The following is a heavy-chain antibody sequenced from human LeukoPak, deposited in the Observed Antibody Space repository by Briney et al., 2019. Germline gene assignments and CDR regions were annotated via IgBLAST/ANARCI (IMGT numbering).Heavy chain of an antibody. V-gene: IGHV1-2*02. CDR1: GYTFTGYY. CDR3: AKGRVVAGSKSLTYHWLDP. Sequence: ASVKVSCKASGYTFTGYYMHWVRQAPGQGLAWVGWINPNSGGAKYAQKFQDRVTMTRDTSISTAYMGLSRLRSDDTAVYYCAKGRVVAGSKSLTYHWLDPWGQGTLVTVSS. J-gene: IGHJ5*02. CDR2: INPNSGGA. D-gene: IGHD6-19*01.